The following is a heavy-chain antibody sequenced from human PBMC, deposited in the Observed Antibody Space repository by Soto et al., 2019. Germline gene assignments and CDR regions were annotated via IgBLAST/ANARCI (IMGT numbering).Heavy chain of an antibody. D-gene: IGHD4-17*01. CDR3: ATKTTYWFDP. CDR1: GGSISSGGYY. CDR2: IYYSGST. V-gene: IGHV4-31*03. Sequence: SETLSLTCTVTGGSISSGGYYWSWIRQHPGKGLEWIGYIYYSGSTYYNPSLKSRVTISVDTSKNQFSLKLSSVTAADTAVYYCATKTTYWFDPWGQGTLVTVSS. J-gene: IGHJ5*02.